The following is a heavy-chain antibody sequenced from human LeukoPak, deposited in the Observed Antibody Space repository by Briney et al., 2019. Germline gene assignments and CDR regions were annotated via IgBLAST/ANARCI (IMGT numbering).Heavy chain of an antibody. Sequence: ASVKVSCKASGYTFIGYYIYWVRQAPGQGLEWMGWISPNNGGTNYAQKFQGRDAMTRDTSISTAYMELSSLRSDDTAVYYCARGYSGSGSYGLDWFDPWGQGTLVTVSS. CDR2: ISPNNGGT. V-gene: IGHV1-2*02. CDR3: ARGYSGSGSYGLDWFDP. CDR1: GYTFIGYY. J-gene: IGHJ5*02. D-gene: IGHD3-10*01.